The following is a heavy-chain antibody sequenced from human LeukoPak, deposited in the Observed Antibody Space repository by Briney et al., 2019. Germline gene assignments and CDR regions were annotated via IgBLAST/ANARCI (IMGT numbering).Heavy chain of an antibody. J-gene: IGHJ4*02. D-gene: IGHD6-13*01. CDR1: GLPLSIFG. CDR3: AKRVPYDSWSVYFVY. CDR2: ICDDGGST. Sequence: GGSLSLSCAASGLPLSIFGMLCLGQAPGKGLEWVSSICDDGGSTYYGDPVKGRFTIPSDNSKNMLSLQMNSLRAEDTAVYYCAKRVPYDSWSVYFVYWGQGTLVTVSS. V-gene: IGHV3-23*01.